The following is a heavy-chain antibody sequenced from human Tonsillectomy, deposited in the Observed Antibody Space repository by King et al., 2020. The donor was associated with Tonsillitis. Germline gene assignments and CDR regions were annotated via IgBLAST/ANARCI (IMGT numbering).Heavy chain of an antibody. CDR1: GGSVSSSYYY. D-gene: IGHD6-13*01. Sequence: QLQESGPGLVKPSETLSLTCTVSGGSVSSSYYYWGWIRQPPGKGLEWIGSLYYSGSTFYNSSLKSRVIISVVTSKNQFSLELSSVTAADTAVYYCARHEGYCSTWDADDYWGQGTLVTVSS. CDR2: LYYSGST. V-gene: IGHV4-39*01. CDR3: ARHEGYCSTWDADDY. J-gene: IGHJ4*02.